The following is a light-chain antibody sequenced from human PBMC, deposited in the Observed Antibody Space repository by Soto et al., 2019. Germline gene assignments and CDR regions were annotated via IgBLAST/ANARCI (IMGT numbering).Light chain of an antibody. V-gene: IGKV1-5*01. J-gene: IGKJ1*01. CDR3: QQYNSYSWT. CDR1: QSITIW. Sequence: DIQMTQSPSTLSASVGDRVTITCRASQSITIWLAWYQQKPGKAPKLLIFDASSLESGLPSRFSGSGSRTDFPLTISSLQPDDFATYYCQQYNSYSWTFGQGTKVEIK. CDR2: DAS.